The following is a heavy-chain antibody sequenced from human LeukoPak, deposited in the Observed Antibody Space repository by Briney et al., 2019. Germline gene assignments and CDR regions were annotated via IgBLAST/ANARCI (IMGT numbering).Heavy chain of an antibody. CDR2: IYYSGST. D-gene: IGHD2-2*01. J-gene: IGHJ5*02. V-gene: IGHV4-59*01. CDR1: GGSISSYY. CDR3: ARVNSVVVPAAILNWFDP. Sequence: SETLSLTCTVSGGSISSYYWSWIRRPPGKGLEWIGYIYYSGSTNYNPSLKSRVTISVDTSKNQFSLKLSSVTAADTAVYYCARVNSVVVPAAILNWFDPWGQGTLVAVSS.